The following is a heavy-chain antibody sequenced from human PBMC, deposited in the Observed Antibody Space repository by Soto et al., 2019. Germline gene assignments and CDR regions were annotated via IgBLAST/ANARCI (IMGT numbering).Heavy chain of an antibody. CDR2: IKPSAGRR. Sequence: ASVKVSCKASGYTLTDYFLHWVRQAPGQGLEWMGMIKPSAGRRGNAQKLQGRATVTWDTSTSTVYMELSRLRSDDTAVYYCARDRGAGTTGYYGMDVWGQGTTVTVSS. V-gene: IGHV1-46*01. D-gene: IGHD1-7*01. J-gene: IGHJ6*02. CDR3: ARDRGAGTTGYYGMDV. CDR1: GYTLTDYF.